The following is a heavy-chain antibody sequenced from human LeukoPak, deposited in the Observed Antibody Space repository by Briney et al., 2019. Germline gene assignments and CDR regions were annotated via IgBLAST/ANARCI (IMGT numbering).Heavy chain of an antibody. CDR3: ARGVENQILSFDP. J-gene: IGHJ5*02. CDR2: IYTSGST. CDR1: GGSISSYY. Sequence: PSETLSLTCTVSGGSISSYYWSWVRQPPGQGLEWIGYIYTSGSTNYNPSLKSRVTISVDTSKNPFSLKLSSVTAADTAVYHCARGVENQILSFDPWGQGTLVTVSS. D-gene: IGHD3-3*01. V-gene: IGHV4-4*09.